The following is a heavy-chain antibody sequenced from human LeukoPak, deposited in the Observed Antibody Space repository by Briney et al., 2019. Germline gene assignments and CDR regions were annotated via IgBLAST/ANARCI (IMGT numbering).Heavy chain of an antibody. CDR3: ASPVGVTTGNAFDI. J-gene: IGHJ3*02. CDR2: ISSSSSYI. D-gene: IGHD4-17*01. CDR1: GFTFSSYS. V-gene: IGHV3-21*01. Sequence: GGSLRLSCAASGFTFSSYSMNWVRQAPGKGLEWVSSISSSSSYIYYADSVKGRFTISRDNAKNSLYLQMNSLRAEDTAVYYCASPVGVTTGNAFDIWGQRTMVTVSS.